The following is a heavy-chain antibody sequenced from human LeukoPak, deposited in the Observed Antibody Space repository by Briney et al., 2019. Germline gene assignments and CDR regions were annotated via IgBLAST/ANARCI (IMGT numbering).Heavy chain of an antibody. Sequence: ASVKVSFKASGYTFTSYGISWVRQAPGQGLEWMGWISAYNGNTNYAQKLQGRVTMTTDTSTSTAYMELRSLRSDDTAVYYCASGASSGWYLTIDYWGQGTLVTVSS. CDR1: GYTFTSYG. V-gene: IGHV1-18*01. J-gene: IGHJ4*02. D-gene: IGHD6-19*01. CDR3: ASGASSGWYLTIDY. CDR2: ISAYNGNT.